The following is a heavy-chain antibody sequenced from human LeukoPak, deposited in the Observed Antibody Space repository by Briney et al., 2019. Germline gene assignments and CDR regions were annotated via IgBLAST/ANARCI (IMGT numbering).Heavy chain of an antibody. J-gene: IGHJ4*02. CDR2: VNPNSGGT. CDR1: GYTFTGYY. D-gene: IGHD3-10*01. Sequence: GASVKVSCKASGYTFTGYYMHWVRQAPGQGLEWMGWVNPNSGGTNYAQKFQGRVTMTRDTSISTAYLELGGLRPDDTAVYYCARGGTYYIKLDYWGQGTLVTVSS. CDR3: ARGGTYYIKLDY. V-gene: IGHV1-2*02.